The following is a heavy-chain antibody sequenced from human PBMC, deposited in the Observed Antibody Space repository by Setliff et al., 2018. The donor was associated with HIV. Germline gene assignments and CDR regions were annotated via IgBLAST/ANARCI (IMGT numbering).Heavy chain of an antibody. V-gene: IGHV3-11*06. Sequence: GGSLRLSCVVSGFSFSGYYMSWIRQAPGKGLEWLSYISGSSTYTHYADSVKGRFTISRDNARNSLLLQMNSLRAEDTAVYYCARGVDLLTAPSYYYYYMDVWGKGTTVTVSS. CDR2: ISGSSTYT. D-gene: IGHD3-9*01. CDR1: GFSFSGYY. CDR3: ARGVDLLTAPSYYYYYMDV. J-gene: IGHJ6*03.